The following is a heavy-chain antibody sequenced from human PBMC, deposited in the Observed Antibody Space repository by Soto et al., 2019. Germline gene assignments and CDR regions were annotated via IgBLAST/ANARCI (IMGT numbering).Heavy chain of an antibody. Sequence: GGSLRLSCAASGFTFSSYAMSWVRQAPGKGLEWVSAISGSGGSTYYEDSVKGRFTISRDTSKNTLYLKMNSLRAEDTAVYYCAKDPKSGYSYGDYYFDYWGQGTLVTVSS. V-gene: IGHV3-23*01. CDR1: GFTFSSYA. CDR2: ISGSGGST. CDR3: AKDPKSGYSYGDYYFDY. J-gene: IGHJ4*02. D-gene: IGHD5-18*01.